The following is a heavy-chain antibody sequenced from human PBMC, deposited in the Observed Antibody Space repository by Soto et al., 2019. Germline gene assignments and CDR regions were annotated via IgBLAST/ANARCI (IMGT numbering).Heavy chain of an antibody. J-gene: IGHJ6*02. CDR3: VKGYYVSGQSQYYYDGMDV. Sequence: GGSLRLSCSASGFTFSSYAMPWVRQAPGKGLEYVSAISSNGGSTYYADSVKGRFTISRDNSKNTLYLQMSSLRAEDTAVYYCVKGYYVSGQSQYYYDGMDVWGQGTTVTVSS. CDR1: GFTFSSYA. D-gene: IGHD3-10*01. CDR2: ISSNGGST. V-gene: IGHV3-64D*08.